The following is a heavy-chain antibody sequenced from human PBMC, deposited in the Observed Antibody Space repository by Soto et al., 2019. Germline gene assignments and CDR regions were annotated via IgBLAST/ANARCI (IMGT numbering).Heavy chain of an antibody. J-gene: IGHJ6*03. Sequence: GESLKISCKGSGYSFTSYWIGWVRQMPGKGLEWMGIIYPGDSDTRYSPSFQGQVTISADKSISTAYLQWSSLKASDTAMYYCARCITMVRGKPGENYYMDVWGKGTTVTVSS. CDR3: ARCITMVRGKPGENYYMDV. D-gene: IGHD3-10*01. V-gene: IGHV5-51*01. CDR2: IYPGDSDT. CDR1: GYSFTSYW.